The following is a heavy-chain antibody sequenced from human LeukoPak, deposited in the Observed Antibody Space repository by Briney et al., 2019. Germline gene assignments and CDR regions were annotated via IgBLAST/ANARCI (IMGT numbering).Heavy chain of an antibody. CDR2: IKEDGSGE. CDR1: GFTFSSYW. Sequence: GGSLRLSCAASGFTFSSYWMSWVRQAPGKGLEWVANIKEDGSGEYYVDSVKGRFTISRDNAKNSLYLQMNGLRAEDTAVYYCVRDYYYGSGAGGYGYWGQGTLVTVSS. V-gene: IGHV3-7*01. D-gene: IGHD3-10*01. CDR3: VRDYYYGSGAGGYGY. J-gene: IGHJ4*02.